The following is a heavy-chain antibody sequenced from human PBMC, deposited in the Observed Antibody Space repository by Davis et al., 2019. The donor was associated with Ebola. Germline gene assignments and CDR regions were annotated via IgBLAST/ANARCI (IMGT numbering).Heavy chain of an antibody. CDR3: AREGGYSGYDWGY. V-gene: IGHV4-39*02. CDR1: GGSISSSSYY. J-gene: IGHJ4*02. CDR2: IYYSGST. D-gene: IGHD5-12*01. Sequence: MPSETLSLTCTVSGGSISSSSYYWGWIRQPPGKGLEWIGTIYYSGSTYYNPSLKSRVTISVDTSKNQVSLKLSSVTAADTAVYYCAREGGYSGYDWGYWGQGTLVTVSS.